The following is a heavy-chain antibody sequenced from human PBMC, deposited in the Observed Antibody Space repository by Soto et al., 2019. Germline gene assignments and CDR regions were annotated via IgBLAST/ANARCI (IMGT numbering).Heavy chain of an antibody. J-gene: IGHJ4*02. D-gene: IGHD1-1*01. V-gene: IGHV3-21*01. CDR3: ARAPNTRQPEYYFDY. CDR1: GFTFSSYS. CDR2: ISSSSSYI. Sequence: GGSLRLSCAASGFTFSSYSMNWVRQAPGKGLEWVSSISSSSSYIYYADSVKGRFTISRDNAKNSLYLQMNSLRAEDTAVYYCARAPNTRQPEYYFDYWGQGTLVTVSS.